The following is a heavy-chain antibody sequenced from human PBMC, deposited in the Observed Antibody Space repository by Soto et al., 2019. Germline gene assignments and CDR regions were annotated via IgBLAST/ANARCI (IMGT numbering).Heavy chain of an antibody. J-gene: IGHJ5*02. D-gene: IGHD6-6*01. CDR3: ARVTRIAARPSWFDP. CDR1: GGSVSSGSYY. CDR2: IYYSGST. V-gene: IGHV4-61*01. Sequence: SETLSLTCPFSGGSVSSGSYYWSWIRQPPGKGLEWIGYIYYSGSTNYNPSLKSRVTISVDTSKNQFSLKLSSVTAADTAVYYCARVTRIAARPSWFDPWGQGTLVTVSS.